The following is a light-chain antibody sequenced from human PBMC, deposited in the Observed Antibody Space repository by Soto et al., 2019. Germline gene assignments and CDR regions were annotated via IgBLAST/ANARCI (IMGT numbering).Light chain of an antibody. CDR3: QQYNSYSPGDLT. Sequence: DIQMTQSPSTLSASVGDRVTITCRASQSISSWLAWYQQKPGKAPKLLIYKASSLESGVPSRFSGSGSGTEFTLTISSLQPDDFATYYCQQYNSYSPGDLTFGGGTKVEIK. V-gene: IGKV1-5*03. CDR2: KAS. CDR1: QSISSW. J-gene: IGKJ4*01.